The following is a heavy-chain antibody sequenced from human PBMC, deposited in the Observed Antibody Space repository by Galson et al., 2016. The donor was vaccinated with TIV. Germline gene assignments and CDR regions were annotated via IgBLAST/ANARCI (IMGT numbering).Heavy chain of an antibody. CDR1: GYIFNNYY. CDR2: INPDSGVT. D-gene: IGHD3-3*01. J-gene: IGHJ2*01. V-gene: IGHV1-2*02. Sequence: SVKVSCKASGYIFNNYYLHWVRQAPGQGLEWMGWINPDSGVTNYAQRFQGRVTMTGDTSISTAYMELRRLRSDDTAVYYCARVVRRFLEWSEYWYFDFWGRGTLVTVSS. CDR3: ARVVRRFLEWSEYWYFDF.